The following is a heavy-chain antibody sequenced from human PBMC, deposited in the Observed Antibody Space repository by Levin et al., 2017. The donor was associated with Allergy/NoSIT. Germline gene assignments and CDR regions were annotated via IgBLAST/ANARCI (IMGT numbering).Heavy chain of an antibody. CDR2: IHPSGST. J-gene: IGHJ4*02. CDR3: ARGLDYSKLGY. D-gene: IGHD4-11*01. CDR1: GASVSSGVYY. V-gene: IGHV4-31*03. Sequence: SETLSLTCTVSGASVSSGVYYWSWIRQHPGKGLEFIGCIHPSGSTYYNPSLNSRVTMSVDTSKNQISLKMTSVTAADTAVYYCARGLDYSKLGYWGQGTLVTVSS.